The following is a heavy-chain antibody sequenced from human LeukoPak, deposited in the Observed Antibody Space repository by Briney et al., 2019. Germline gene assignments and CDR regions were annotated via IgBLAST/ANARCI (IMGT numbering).Heavy chain of an antibody. CDR1: GFSVSNYY. D-gene: IGHD3-10*01. Sequence: GGSLRLSCAGSGFSVSNYYMSWVRQAPGKGLEWVSLIRDSGETFYADSVKGRFTISRDNSKGTLYLQMNSLRVEDTAVYYCARQTGTYDLDYWGQGTLVTVSS. V-gene: IGHV3-66*04. CDR3: ARQTGTYDLDY. CDR2: IRDSGET. J-gene: IGHJ4*02.